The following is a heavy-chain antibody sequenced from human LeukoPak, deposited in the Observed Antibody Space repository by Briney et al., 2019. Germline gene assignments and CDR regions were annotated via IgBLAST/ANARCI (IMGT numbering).Heavy chain of an antibody. CDR1: GGTFSSYA. CDR2: IIPIFGTA. CDR3: ARSEVGATENALDY. J-gene: IGHJ4*02. D-gene: IGHD1-26*01. V-gene: IGHV1-69*01. Sequence: SVTVSCKASGGTFSSYAISWVRQAPGQGLEWMGGIIPIFGTANYAQKFQGRVTITADESTSTAYMELSSLRSEDTAVYYCARSEVGATENALDYWGQGTLVTVSS.